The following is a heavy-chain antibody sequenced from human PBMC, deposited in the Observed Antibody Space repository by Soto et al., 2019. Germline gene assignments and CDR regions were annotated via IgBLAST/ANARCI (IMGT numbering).Heavy chain of an antibody. CDR2: ISGSGGST. D-gene: IGHD3-10*01. CDR1: GFTFSSYA. CDR3: ANQESYYGSGSYYNPLDAFDI. V-gene: IGHV3-23*01. J-gene: IGHJ3*02. Sequence: GGSLRLSCAASGFTFSSYAMSWVRQAPGKGLEWVSAISGSGGSTYYADSVKGRFTISRDNSKNTLYLQMNSLRAEDTAVYYCANQESYYGSGSYYNPLDAFDIWGQGTMVTVSS.